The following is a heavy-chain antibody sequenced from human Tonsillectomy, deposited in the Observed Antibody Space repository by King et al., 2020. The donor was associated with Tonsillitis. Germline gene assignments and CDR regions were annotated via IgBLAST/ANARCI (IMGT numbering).Heavy chain of an antibody. D-gene: IGHD3-10*01. CDR1: VFTFSSDI. V-gene: IGHV3-21*01. Sequence: VQLVESGGGLVKPGGSLRISCAASVFTFSSDIMTCFRQAPGKGLDWVSAIISDKGDIYYADSVKGRFTLSRDNAKNSLYLQMNSLRAEDTAVYYCARGSSGMDVWGQGTTVTVSS. J-gene: IGHJ6*02. CDR2: IISDKGDI. CDR3: ARGSSGMDV.